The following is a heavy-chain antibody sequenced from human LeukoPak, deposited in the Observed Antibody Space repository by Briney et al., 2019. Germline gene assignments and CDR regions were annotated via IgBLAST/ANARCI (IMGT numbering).Heavy chain of an antibody. V-gene: IGHV1-18*01. CDR3: ARDTGRSHYGMDV. CDR2: ISAYNGNT. CDR1: GYTFTSYG. D-gene: IGHD4-17*01. J-gene: IGHJ6*02. Sequence: ASVKVSCKASGYTFTSYGISWVRQAPGQGLEWMGWISAYNGNTNYAQKLQGRVTMTTDTSTSTAYTELRSLRSDDTAVYYCARDTGRSHYGMDVWGQGTTVTVSS.